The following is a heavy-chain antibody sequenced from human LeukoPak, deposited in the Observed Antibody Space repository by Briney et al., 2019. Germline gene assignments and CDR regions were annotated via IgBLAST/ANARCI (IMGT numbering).Heavy chain of an antibody. V-gene: IGHV3-33*01. D-gene: IGHD1-1*01. CDR2: IWYDGSNK. CDR1: GFTFSSYG. J-gene: IGHJ6*02. Sequence: GGSLRLSCAASGFTFSSYGMHWVRQAPGKGLEWVAVIWYDGSNKYYADSVKGRFTISRDNSKNTLYLQMNSPRAEDTAVYYCARDGTNWYGMDVWGQGTTVTVSS. CDR3: ARDGTNWYGMDV.